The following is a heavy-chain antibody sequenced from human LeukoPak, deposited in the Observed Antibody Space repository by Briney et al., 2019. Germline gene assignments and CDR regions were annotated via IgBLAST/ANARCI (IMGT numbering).Heavy chain of an antibody. D-gene: IGHD2-15*01. CDR2: IYSGGST. Sequence: GGSLRLSCAASGFTVSGNYMSWVRQAPGKGLEWVSVIYSGGSTYYADSVKGRFTISRDNSKNTLYLQMNSLRAEDTAVYYCARGPRVVSTRMVDYWGQGTLVTVSS. CDR1: GFTVSGNY. V-gene: IGHV3-66*01. J-gene: IGHJ4*02. CDR3: ARGPRVVSTRMVDY.